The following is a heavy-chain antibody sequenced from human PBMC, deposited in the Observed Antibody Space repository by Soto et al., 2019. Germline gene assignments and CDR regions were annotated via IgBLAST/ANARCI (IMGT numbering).Heavy chain of an antibody. D-gene: IGHD5-12*01. V-gene: IGHV3-23*01. CDR3: KRDVVASSPPGADY. CDR2: IQAAGGDT. Sequence: EVQLLGSGGGLVRPGGSLRLSCAGSGFTFSSYPMSWVRQAPGKGPEWDAAIQAAGGDTYYADSVKGRFTISRDNFNDILYRQINSLTVEDTAMYYCKRDVVASSPPGADYWGQGTLVTVSS. J-gene: IGHJ4*02. CDR1: GFTFSSYP.